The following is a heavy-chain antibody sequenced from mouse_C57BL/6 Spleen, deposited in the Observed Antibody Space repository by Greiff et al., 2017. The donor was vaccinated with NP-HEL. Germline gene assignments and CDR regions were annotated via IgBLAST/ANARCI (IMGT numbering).Heavy chain of an antibody. Sequence: EVKVVESGGGLVKPGGSLKLSCAASGFTFSDYGMHWVRQAPEKGLEWVAYISSGSSTIYYADTVKGRFTISRDNATNTLCLQMTILRSEDTAMYYCAKIFYSNYVNYAMDYWGQGTSVTVSS. D-gene: IGHD2-5*01. J-gene: IGHJ4*01. CDR2: ISSGSSTI. V-gene: IGHV5-17*01. CDR3: AKIFYSNYVNYAMDY. CDR1: GFTFSDYG.